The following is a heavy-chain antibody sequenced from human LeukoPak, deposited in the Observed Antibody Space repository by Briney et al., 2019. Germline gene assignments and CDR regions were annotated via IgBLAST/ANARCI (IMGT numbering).Heavy chain of an antibody. V-gene: IGHV3-74*01. D-gene: IGHD5-18*01. CDR1: GFTFTTYW. CDR2: INSDGSIT. CDR3: ARDAVDTANAV. Sequence: GGSLRLSCAASGFTFTTYWMHWVRQAPGKGLVWVSHINSDGSITSYADSVKGRFTISRDNAKNTLYLQMNSLRAEDTAVYYCARDAVDTANAVGGKGTTVTVSS. J-gene: IGHJ6*04.